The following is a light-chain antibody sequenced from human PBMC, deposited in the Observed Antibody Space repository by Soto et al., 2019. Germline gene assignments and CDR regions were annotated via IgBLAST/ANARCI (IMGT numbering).Light chain of an antibody. CDR1: QSISSW. J-gene: IGKJ1*01. CDR3: QQYNDNWT. Sequence: DIQMTQSPSTLSASVGDRVTITCRASQSISSWLAWYQQKPGQAPKLLIYKASTLHSGVPSRFSGSGSGTEFTLAISSLQPDDSATYYCQQYNDNWTFGQGTKVE. V-gene: IGKV1-5*03. CDR2: KAS.